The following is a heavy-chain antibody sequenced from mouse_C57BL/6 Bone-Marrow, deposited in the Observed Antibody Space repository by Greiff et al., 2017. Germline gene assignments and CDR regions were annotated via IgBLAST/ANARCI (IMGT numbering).Heavy chain of an antibody. CDR2: IWWDDDK. V-gene: IGHV8-8*01. Sequence: QVTLKVSGPGILQPSPTLSLTCSFSGFSLSTFGMGVGWIRQPSGKGLEWLAHIWWDDDKYYNPALKSRHTISKDTSKNQVFLKIANVDTADTATYYCARIGAIYTTVARDAMDYWGQGTSVTVSS. D-gene: IGHD1-1*01. CDR1: GFSLSTFGMG. CDR3: ARIGAIYTTVARDAMDY. J-gene: IGHJ4*01.